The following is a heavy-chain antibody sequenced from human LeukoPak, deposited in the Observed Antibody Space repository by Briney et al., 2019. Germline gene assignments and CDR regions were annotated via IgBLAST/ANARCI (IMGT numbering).Heavy chain of an antibody. Sequence: GGSRRLSCAASGFTFDDYGMSWDRQAPGKGLEWVSGINWNGGSTGYADSVKGRLTVSRDNAKNSLYLQMNSLRAEDTALYYCARGGGDVDTAIPPYFVYRGERDIVTVSS. CDR1: GFTFDDYG. CDR2: INWNGGST. D-gene: IGHD5-18*01. J-gene: IGHJ4*02. V-gene: IGHV3-20*04. CDR3: ARGGGDVDTAIPPYFVY.